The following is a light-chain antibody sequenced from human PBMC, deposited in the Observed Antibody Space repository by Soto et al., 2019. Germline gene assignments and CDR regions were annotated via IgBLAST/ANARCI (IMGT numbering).Light chain of an antibody. CDR2: TAS. CDR3: LQHSSYPFT. V-gene: IGKV1-17*01. CDR1: QGIRND. J-gene: IGKJ3*01. Sequence: DIQMTQSPSSLSASVGDRVIITCRTSQGIRNDLGWYRQKPGKAPKRLIYTASTLEVGVPTRFSGRGSGTEFTLTISSLQPEDFATYYCLQHSSYPFTFGPGTKVDIK.